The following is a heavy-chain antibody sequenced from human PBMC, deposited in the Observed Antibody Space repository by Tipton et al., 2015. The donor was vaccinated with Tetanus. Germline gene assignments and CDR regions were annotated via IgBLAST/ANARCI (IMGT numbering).Heavy chain of an antibody. D-gene: IGHD1-26*01. CDR1: GGSISSGGYY. V-gene: IGHV4-31*03. CDR2: IYSSGST. Sequence: GLVKPSQTLSLTCTVSGGSISSGGYYWSWIRQHPGRGLEWIGAIYSSGSTYYNPSLKSRVTISVDTSKNQFSLRLNSVTDADTAVYYCARDQARGARGWNYFDCWGQGPLLTVSS. CDR3: ARDQARGARGWNYFDC. J-gene: IGHJ4*02.